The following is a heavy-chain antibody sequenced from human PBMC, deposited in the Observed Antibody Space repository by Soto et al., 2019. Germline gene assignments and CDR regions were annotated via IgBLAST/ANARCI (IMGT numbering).Heavy chain of an antibody. Sequence: GASVKVSCKASGGTLSSYAISWVRQAPGQGLEWMGGIIPIFGTANYAQEFQGRVTITADESTSTAYMELSSLRSEDTAVYYCARWGPVDTAMVTGFDNWFDPWGQGTLVTVSS. D-gene: IGHD5-18*01. V-gene: IGHV1-69*13. CDR1: GGTLSSYA. CDR2: IIPIFGTA. CDR3: ARWGPVDTAMVTGFDNWFDP. J-gene: IGHJ5*02.